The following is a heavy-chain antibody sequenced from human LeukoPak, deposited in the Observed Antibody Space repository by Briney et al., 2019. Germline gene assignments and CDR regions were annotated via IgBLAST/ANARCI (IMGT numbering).Heavy chain of an antibody. D-gene: IGHD6-19*01. V-gene: IGHV3-21*06. Sequence: GGSLRLSCAASGFTFSNYWMHWVRQTPGKGLEWVSSITSSSSDIFYADSVKGRFTISRDNAKNSLYLKMNSLRVEDTAVYYCAAALAIAVGGTTPGDYWGQGTLVTVSS. CDR2: ITSSSSDI. J-gene: IGHJ4*02. CDR1: GFTFSNYW. CDR3: AAALAIAVGGTTPGDY.